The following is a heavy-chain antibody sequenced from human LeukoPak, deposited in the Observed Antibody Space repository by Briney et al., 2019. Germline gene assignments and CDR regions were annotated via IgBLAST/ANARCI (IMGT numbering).Heavy chain of an antibody. D-gene: IGHD2-15*01. CDR1: GVSISGFY. CDR3: ARVSNACSGNGAFDI. J-gene: IGHJ3*02. CDR2: IYYSGSN. V-gene: IGHV4-59*01. Sequence: SETLSLTCTVSGVSISGFYWIWIRQPPGKALEWIGYIYYSGSNNYNPSLKSRAALSVDTSKNQFSLKLSSVTAADTALYYCARVSNACSGNGAFDIWGQGTMVTVSS.